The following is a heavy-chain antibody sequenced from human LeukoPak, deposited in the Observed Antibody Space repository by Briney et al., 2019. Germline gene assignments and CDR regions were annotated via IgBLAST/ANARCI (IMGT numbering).Heavy chain of an antibody. CDR2: IYHSGST. D-gene: IGHD2-15*01. V-gene: IGHV4-30-2*01. Sequence: TLSLTCAVSGGSISSGGYSWSWIRQPPGKGLEWIGYIYHSGSTYYNPSLKSRVTISVDRSKNQFSLKLSSVTAADTAVYYCARGGMVEGFDYWGQGTLVTVSS. J-gene: IGHJ4*02. CDR1: GGSISSGGYS. CDR3: ARGGMVEGFDY.